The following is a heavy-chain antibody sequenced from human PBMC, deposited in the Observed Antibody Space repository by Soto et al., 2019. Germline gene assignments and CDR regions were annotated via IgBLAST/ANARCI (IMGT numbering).Heavy chain of an antibody. CDR3: AREDQDIVVVPAAMGHYYYGMDV. J-gene: IGHJ6*02. V-gene: IGHV3-30-3*01. Sequence: SGGSLRLSCAASGFRFSSYAMHWVRQAPGKGLEWVAVISYDGSNKYYADSVKGRFTISRDNSKNTLYLQMNSLRAEDTAVYYCAREDQDIVVVPAAMGHYYYGMDVCGQGTTVTVYS. D-gene: IGHD2-2*01. CDR2: ISYDGSNK. CDR1: GFRFSSYA.